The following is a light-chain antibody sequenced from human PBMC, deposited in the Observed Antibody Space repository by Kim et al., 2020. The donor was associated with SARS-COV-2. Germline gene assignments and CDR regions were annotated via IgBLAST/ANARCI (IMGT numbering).Light chain of an antibody. CDR3: HQYGSSPPYT. CDR2: GAS. J-gene: IGKJ2*01. V-gene: IGKV3-20*01. CDR1: QTISSNH. Sequence: SLGERATHSCRASQTISSNHLAWYQHKPGQAPRLLIYGASSRATGIPDRFSGSGSGADFTLTISRLEPEDFAVYYCHQYGSSPPYTVGQGTKLEI.